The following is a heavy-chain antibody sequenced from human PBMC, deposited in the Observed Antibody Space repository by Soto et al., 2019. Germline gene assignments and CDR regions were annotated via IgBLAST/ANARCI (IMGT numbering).Heavy chain of an antibody. J-gene: IGHJ6*03. Sequence: PSETLSLTCAVYGGSFSGYYWSWIRQPPGKGLEWIGEINHSGSTNYNPSLKSRVTISVDTSKNQFSLKLSSVTAADTAVYYCARDYRGDCSGGSCYSDYYYYYMDVWGKGTTVTVSS. CDR3: ARDYRGDCSGGSCYSDYYYYYMDV. CDR2: INHSGST. V-gene: IGHV4-34*01. CDR1: GGSFSGYY. D-gene: IGHD2-15*01.